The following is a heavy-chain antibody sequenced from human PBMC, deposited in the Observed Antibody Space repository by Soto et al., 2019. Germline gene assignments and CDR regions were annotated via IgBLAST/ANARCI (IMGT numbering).Heavy chain of an antibody. V-gene: IGHV4-39*01. CDR3: ARHTPAISISDH. CDR2: IYYSGST. CDR1: GGSISSSSYY. D-gene: IGHD3-3*01. J-gene: IGHJ4*02. Sequence: QLQLQESGPGLVKPSETLSLTCTVSGGSISSSSYYWGWIRQPPGKGLEWIGSIYYSGSTYYNPSLKSGVTISVDTSKNRFSLKLCSVTAADTAGYYCARHTPAISISDHWGQGTRVTVSS.